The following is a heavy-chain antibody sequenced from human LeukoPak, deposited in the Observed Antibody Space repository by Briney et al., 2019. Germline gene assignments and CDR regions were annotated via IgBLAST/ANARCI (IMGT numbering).Heavy chain of an antibody. V-gene: IGHV3-13*01. J-gene: IGHJ4*02. Sequence: GGSLRLSCAVSGFTLSSYDMHWVRHASGKSLEWVSGIGVAGDTYYPGSVKGRFTISRENAKNSLYLQMNSLRAGDTAVYYCARGPVTRGAFDSWGQGTLVTVSS. CDR2: IGVAGDT. D-gene: IGHD4-17*01. CDR1: GFTLSSYD. CDR3: ARGPVTRGAFDS.